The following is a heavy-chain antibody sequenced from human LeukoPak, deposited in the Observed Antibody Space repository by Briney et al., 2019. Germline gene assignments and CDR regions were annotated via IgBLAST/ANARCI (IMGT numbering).Heavy chain of an antibody. D-gene: IGHD2-8*01. CDR2: IYYSGTT. V-gene: IGHV4-39*01. CDR3: ARGTVYDF. CDR1: GGSINTNSYS. J-gene: IGHJ4*02. Sequence: NPSETLSLTCTVSGGSINTNSYSWGWIRQAPGKGLEWTGSIYYSGTTYYNPSLRSRVTISVDTSKNQFSLKLSSVTAADTAVYYCARGTVYDFWDQGTLVTVSS.